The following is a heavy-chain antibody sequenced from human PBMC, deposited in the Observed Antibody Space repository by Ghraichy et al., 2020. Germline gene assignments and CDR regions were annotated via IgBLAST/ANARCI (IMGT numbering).Heavy chain of an antibody. CDR1: GFIVSSNY. V-gene: IGHV3-66*01. CDR2: IYSGGST. Sequence: GGSLRLSCAASGFIVSSNYMSWVRQAPGKGLEWVSIIYSGGSTYYADSVKSRFTISRDNSKSTLYLQMNSLRAEDTAVYYCARSSGWPPNLDYWGQGTLVTVSS. D-gene: IGHD6-19*01. CDR3: ARSSGWPPNLDY. J-gene: IGHJ4*02.